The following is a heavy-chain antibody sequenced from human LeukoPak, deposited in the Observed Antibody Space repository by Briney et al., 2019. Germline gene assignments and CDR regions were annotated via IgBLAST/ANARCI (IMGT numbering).Heavy chain of an antibody. Sequence: SVTVSCTASGGTFSSYTISWVRQPPGQGLEWMGEIIPIFGTANYAQKFQGRVTITADESTSTAYMELSSLRSEDTAVYYCALGDYGFGGVIPFDPWGRGTLVTVSS. V-gene: IGHV1-69*01. J-gene: IGHJ5*02. CDR2: IIPIFGTA. CDR1: GGTFSSYT. CDR3: ALGDYGFGGVIPFDP. D-gene: IGHD3-16*01.